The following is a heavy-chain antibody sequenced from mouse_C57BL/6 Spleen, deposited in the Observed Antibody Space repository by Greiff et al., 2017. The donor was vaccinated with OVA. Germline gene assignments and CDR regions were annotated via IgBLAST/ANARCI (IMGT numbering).Heavy chain of an antibody. D-gene: IGHD2-2*01. CDR3: SRSTMVTTGGFDY. Sequence: QVQLQQPGAELVRPGSSVKLSCKASGYTFTSYWMDWVKQRPGQGLEWIGNIYPSDSETHYNQKFKDKATLTVDKSSSTAYMQLSSLTSEEAAVYYWSRSTMVTTGGFDYWGQGTTLTVSS. J-gene: IGHJ2*01. CDR2: IYPSDSET. V-gene: IGHV1-61*01. CDR1: GYTFTSYW.